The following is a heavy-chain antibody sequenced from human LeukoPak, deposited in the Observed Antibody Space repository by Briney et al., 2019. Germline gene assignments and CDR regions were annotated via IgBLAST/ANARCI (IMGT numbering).Heavy chain of an antibody. J-gene: IGHJ4*02. D-gene: IGHD4-17*01. CDR3: ARVGYGDYLYFDY. CDR1: GFTVSSNY. CDR2: IYSGGST. V-gene: IGHV3-66*01. Sequence: PGGFLRLSCAASGFTVSSNYMSWVLQAPGKGLEWVSVIYSGGSTYYADSVKGRFTISRDNSKNTLYLQMNSLRAEDTAVYYCARVGYGDYLYFDYWGQGTLVTVSS.